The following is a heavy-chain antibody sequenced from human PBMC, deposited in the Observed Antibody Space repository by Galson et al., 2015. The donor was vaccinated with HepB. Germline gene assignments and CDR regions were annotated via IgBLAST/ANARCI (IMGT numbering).Heavy chain of an antibody. Sequence: LGLACLDSGVIDRDAWMCWARQAPRKGLEWVGGFKGNPDGGTIDYAAPVKERFTIARDDPRNKLYLQMNSLKTEDTAVYYCTTDMRWEPQNRFDYWGQGTLVTVSS. CDR3: TTDMRWEPQNRFDY. V-gene: IGHV3-15*01. J-gene: IGHJ4*02. CDR1: GVIDRDAW. CDR2: FKGNPDGGTI. D-gene: IGHD1-14*01.